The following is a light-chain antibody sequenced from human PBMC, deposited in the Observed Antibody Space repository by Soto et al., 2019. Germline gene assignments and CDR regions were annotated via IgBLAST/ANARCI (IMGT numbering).Light chain of an antibody. CDR2: DAS. Sequence: ENVLTQSPAILSFSPGDTATLSCRASQSVGRYLAWYQQKPGQAPRLVIYDASNRATGVPDRFSGSGSGTDFTLSISNLEPEDFAIYYCQQRNNWPPITFGQGTR. J-gene: IGKJ5*01. CDR1: QSVGRY. V-gene: IGKV3-11*01. CDR3: QQRNNWPPIT.